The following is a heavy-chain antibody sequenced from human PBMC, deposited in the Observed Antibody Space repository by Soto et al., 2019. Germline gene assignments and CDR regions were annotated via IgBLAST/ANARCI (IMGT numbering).Heavy chain of an antibody. V-gene: IGHV4-38-2*01. CDR1: GYSISSGYY. CDR2: IYHSGST. CDR3: ARVVHRTIFGVVSNYGMDV. J-gene: IGHJ6*02. D-gene: IGHD3-3*01. Sequence: TSETLSLTCAVSGYSISSGYYWGWIRQPPGKGLEWIGSIYHSGSTYYNPSLKSRVTISVDTSKNQFSLKLSSVTAADTAVYYCARVVHRTIFGVVSNYGMDVWGQGTTVTVSS.